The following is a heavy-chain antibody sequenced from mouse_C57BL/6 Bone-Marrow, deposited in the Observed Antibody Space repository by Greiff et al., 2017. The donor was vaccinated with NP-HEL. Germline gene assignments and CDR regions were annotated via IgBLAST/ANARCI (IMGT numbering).Heavy chain of an antibody. J-gene: IGHJ1*03. V-gene: IGHV5-2*01. CDR2: INSDGGST. D-gene: IGHD2-14*01. CDR1: EYEFPSHD. Sequence: EVKVVESGGGLVQPGESLKLSCESNEYEFPSHDMSWVRQTPEKRLELVAAINSDGGSTYYPDTMERRFIISRDNTKKTLYLQMSSLRSEDTALYYCARHAYYRLYWYFDVWGTGTTVTVSS. CDR3: ARHAYYRLYWYFDV.